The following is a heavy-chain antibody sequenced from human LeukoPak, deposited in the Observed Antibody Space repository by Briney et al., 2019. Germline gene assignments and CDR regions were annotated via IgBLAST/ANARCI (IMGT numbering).Heavy chain of an antibody. D-gene: IGHD3-22*01. J-gene: IGHJ4*02. CDR1: GGSFSGYY. V-gene: IGHV4-34*01. CDR3: ARGGGYYYDSSGYYEPSPFDY. CDR2: INHSRST. Sequence: SETLSLTCAVYGGSFSGYYWSWIRQPPGKGLEWIGEINHSRSTNYNPSLKSRVTISVDTSKNQFSLKLSSVTAADTAVYYCARGGGYYYDSSGYYEPSPFDYWGQGTLVTVSS.